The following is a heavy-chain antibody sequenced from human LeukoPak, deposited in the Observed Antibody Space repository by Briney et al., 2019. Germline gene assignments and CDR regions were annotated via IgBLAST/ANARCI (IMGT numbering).Heavy chain of an antibody. D-gene: IGHD1-26*01. CDR3: AREARDSGSPGDY. CDR1: GGSISSGSYY. J-gene: IGHJ4*02. Sequence: SQTLSLTCTVSGGSISSGSYYWSWIRQPAGKGLEWIGRIYTSGSTNYNPSLKSRVTISVDTSKNQFSLKLSSVTAADTAVYYCAREARDSGSPGDYWGQGTLVTVSS. V-gene: IGHV4-61*02. CDR2: IYTSGST.